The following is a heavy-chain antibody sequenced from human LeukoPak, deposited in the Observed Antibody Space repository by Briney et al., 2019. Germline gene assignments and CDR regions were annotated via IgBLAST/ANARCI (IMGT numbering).Heavy chain of an antibody. Sequence: GGSLRLSCAASGFTFSSYAMNWVRQAPGKGLKWVSGISGSGGSTYSADSVKGRFTIFRDNSKNTLYLQTNSLRAEDTAVYYCASQVASPSYWGQGTLVTVSS. D-gene: IGHD2-2*01. CDR3: ASQVASPSY. J-gene: IGHJ4*02. CDR1: GFTFSSYA. CDR2: ISGSGGST. V-gene: IGHV3-23*01.